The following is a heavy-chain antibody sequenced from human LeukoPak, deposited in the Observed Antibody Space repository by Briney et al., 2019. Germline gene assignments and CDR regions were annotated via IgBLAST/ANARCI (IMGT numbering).Heavy chain of an antibody. CDR1: GFTFSSYA. Sequence: GGSLRLSCAASGFTFSSYAMSWVRQAPGKGLEWVSAISGSGGSTYYADSVKGRFTISRDNSKNTLYLQMNSLKTEDTAVYYCTTDLYQTYYFDYWGQGTLVTVSS. CDR3: TTDLYQTYYFDY. D-gene: IGHD3-16*01. V-gene: IGHV3-23*01. CDR2: ISGSGGST. J-gene: IGHJ4*02.